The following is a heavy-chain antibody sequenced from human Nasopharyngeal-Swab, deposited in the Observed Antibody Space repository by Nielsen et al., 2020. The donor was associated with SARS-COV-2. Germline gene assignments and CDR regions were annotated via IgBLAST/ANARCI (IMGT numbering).Heavy chain of an antibody. CDR1: GYNFANYW. J-gene: IGHJ5*02. D-gene: IGHD5-24*01. CDR2: IYPGNSET. V-gene: IGHV5-51*01. CDR3: ARRAARDGYNYEIHP. Sequence: GGSLRLSCKTSGYNFANYWIGWVRQRPGKGLDWLAVIYPGNSETRYNPSFQGQVIVSADRSTNIAYLQLNRLGTTDTATYYCARRAARDGYNYEIHPWGRGTLVTVYS.